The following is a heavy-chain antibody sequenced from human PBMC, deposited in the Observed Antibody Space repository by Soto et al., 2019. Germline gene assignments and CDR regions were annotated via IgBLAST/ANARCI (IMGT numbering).Heavy chain of an antibody. V-gene: IGHV3-30-3*01. CDR1: GFTFSSYA. CDR3: ARDLGSSWYVKWFDP. CDR2: ISYDVSNK. D-gene: IGHD6-13*01. Sequence: QVQLVESGGGVVQPGRSLRLSCAASGFTFSSYAMHWVRQAPGKGLEWVAFISYDVSNKYYADSVKGRFTISRDNSKNTLYLQMNSLRAEDTAVYYCARDLGSSWYVKWFDPWGQGTVVTVSS. J-gene: IGHJ5*02.